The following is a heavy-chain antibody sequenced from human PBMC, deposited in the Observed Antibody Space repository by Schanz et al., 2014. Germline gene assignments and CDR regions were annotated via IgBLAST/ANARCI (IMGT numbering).Heavy chain of an antibody. CDR3: ASIGVNDYWRFGLDL. J-gene: IGHJ6*02. Sequence: QVQLVQSGTEVKKPGASVKVSCKASGGTFTSYAFSWVRQAPGQGLEWMGRIIPIVDITNYAQKFLVRVTITADKSTSTAYMELKSLRSADAAVYYCASIGVNDYWRFGLDLWGQGTTVTVSS. V-gene: IGHV1-69*04. CDR2: IIPIVDIT. D-gene: IGHD3-16*01. CDR1: GGTFTSYA.